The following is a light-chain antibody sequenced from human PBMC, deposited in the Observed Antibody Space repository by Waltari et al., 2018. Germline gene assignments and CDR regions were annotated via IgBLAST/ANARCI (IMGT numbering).Light chain of an antibody. V-gene: IGKV3-11*01. J-gene: IGKJ3*01. CDR3: HQCSTWPPA. Sequence: EIVLTQSPATLSLSPGERATLSCRASQSVTTYLGWYQQKPGQAPRLLIYDASNRATGIPARFSGNGSGTDFTLTISSLEPDDFAVYYCHQCSTWPPAFGPGTKVDI. CDR2: DAS. CDR1: QSVTTY.